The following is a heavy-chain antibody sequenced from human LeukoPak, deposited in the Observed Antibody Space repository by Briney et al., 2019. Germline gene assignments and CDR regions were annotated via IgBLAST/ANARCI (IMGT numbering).Heavy chain of an antibody. CDR3: ARDLRYSSGLYYFDY. CDR2: ISAYNGNT. J-gene: IGHJ4*02. Sequence: RASVKVSCKASGYTFTSYGISWVRQAPGQGLEWMEWISAYNGNTNYAQKLQGRVTMTTDTSTSTAYMELRSLRSDDTAVYYCARDLRYSSGLYYFDYWGQGTLVTVSS. D-gene: IGHD6-19*01. V-gene: IGHV1-18*01. CDR1: GYTFTSYG.